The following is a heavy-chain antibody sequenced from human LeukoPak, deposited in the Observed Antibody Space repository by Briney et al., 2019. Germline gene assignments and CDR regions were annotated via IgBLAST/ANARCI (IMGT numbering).Heavy chain of an antibody. Sequence: SETLSLTCTVSGGSISSGSYYWSWIRQPAGKGLEWIGRIYTSGSTNYNPSLKSRVTISVDTSKNQFSLKLSSVTAADTAVYYCARDSSRYYYDSSGYSADAFDIWGQGTMATVSS. D-gene: IGHD3-22*01. CDR1: GGSISSGSYY. V-gene: IGHV4-61*02. J-gene: IGHJ3*02. CDR2: IYTSGST. CDR3: ARDSSRYYYDSSGYSADAFDI.